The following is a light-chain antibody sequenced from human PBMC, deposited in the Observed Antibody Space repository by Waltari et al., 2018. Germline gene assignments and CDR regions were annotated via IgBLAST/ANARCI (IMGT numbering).Light chain of an antibody. V-gene: IGLV2-14*01. CDR2: EVS. CDR3: SSYRSSTTRV. CDR1: SSAGGGYNT. J-gene: IGLJ1*01. Sequence: QSALTPPASVSGSPGQSITISCTGTSSAGGGYNTVSWYQQHPGKAPKPMIYEVSNRPSGFSDRFSGSKSGNTASLTISGLQAEDEADYYCSSYRSSTTRVFGTGTKVTVL.